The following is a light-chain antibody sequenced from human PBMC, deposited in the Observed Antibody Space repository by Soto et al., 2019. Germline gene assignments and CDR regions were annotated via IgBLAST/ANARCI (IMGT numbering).Light chain of an antibody. V-gene: IGKV1-5*03. CDR2: KAS. Sequence: EIQMTQSPSTLSASVGDRVTITCRASQSISSWLAWYQQKPGKAPKLLIYKASSLESGVPSRFSGSGSGTEFTLTISSLQPDYFATYYCQQYNSSPTFGQGTKVEIK. J-gene: IGKJ1*01. CDR3: QQYNSSPT. CDR1: QSISSW.